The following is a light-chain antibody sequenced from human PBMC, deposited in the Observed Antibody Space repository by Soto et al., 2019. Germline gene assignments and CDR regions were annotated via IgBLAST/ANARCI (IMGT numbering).Light chain of an antibody. J-gene: IGLJ1*01. CDR1: SSDVGAYNY. Sequence: QSALTQPASVSGSPGQSITISCTGTSSDVGAYNYVSWFQQHPGKAPTLIIYEVSKRPSGVPDRFSGSKSGNTASLTISGLQAADEADYYCSLYTSENAYVFGTGTKVTVL. CDR2: EVS. V-gene: IGLV2-14*01. CDR3: SLYTSENAYV.